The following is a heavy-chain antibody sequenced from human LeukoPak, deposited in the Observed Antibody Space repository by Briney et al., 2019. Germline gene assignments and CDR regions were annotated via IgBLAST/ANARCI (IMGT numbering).Heavy chain of an antibody. CDR3: ARAGAWQIDP. J-gene: IGHJ5*02. CDR2: IYYSGST. V-gene: IGHV4-59*12. D-gene: IGHD3-10*01. CDR1: GGSISSYY. Sequence: KPSETLSLTCTVSGGSISSYYWSWIRQPPGKGLEWIGYIYYSGSTNYNPSLKSRVTISVGTSKNQFSLKLSTVTAADTAVYYCARAGAWQIDPWGQGTLVTVSS.